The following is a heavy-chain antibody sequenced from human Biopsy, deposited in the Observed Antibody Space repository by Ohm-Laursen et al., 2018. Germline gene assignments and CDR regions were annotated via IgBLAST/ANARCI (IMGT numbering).Heavy chain of an antibody. J-gene: IGHJ4*02. D-gene: IGHD2-15*01. CDR2: ISNSGNT. V-gene: IGHV4-59*08. CDR3: ARRGSGGRSFDY. CDR1: GGSISGYY. Sequence: SDTLSLTCTVSGGSISGYYWSWIRQPPGKGLEWIGFISNSGNTNYNPSLKSRVTISVDMSKNQISLKLGSVTVADTAVFYCARRGSGGRSFDYWGQGSLVTVSS.